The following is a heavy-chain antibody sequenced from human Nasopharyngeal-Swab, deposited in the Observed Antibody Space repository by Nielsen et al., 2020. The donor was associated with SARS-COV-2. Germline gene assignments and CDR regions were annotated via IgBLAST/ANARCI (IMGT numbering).Heavy chain of an antibody. CDR1: GFTFSSYA. V-gene: IGHV3-64D*06. CDR2: ISSNGGST. D-gene: IGHD6-19*01. CDR3: VKSQTSIAVAFDY. J-gene: IGHJ4*02. Sequence: GESLKISCSASGFTFSSYAMHWVRQAPGKGLEYVSAISSNGGSTYYADSVKGRFTISRDNSKNTLYLQMSSLRAEDTAVYYCVKSQTSIAVAFDYWGQGTLVTVSS.